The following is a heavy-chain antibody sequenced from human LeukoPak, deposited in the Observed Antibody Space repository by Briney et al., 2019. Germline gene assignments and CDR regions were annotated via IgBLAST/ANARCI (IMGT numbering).Heavy chain of an antibody. J-gene: IGHJ4*02. CDR1: GGSISSYY. CDR3: ARTGYCSGSSCYLNPIDY. Sequence: SETLSLTCTVSGGSISSYYWSWIRQPPGKGLEWIGYIYYSGSSNYNPSLESRVSISVDTSKNQFSLKLNSVTAADTAVYYCARTGYCSGSSCYLNPIDYWSQGTLVTVSS. D-gene: IGHD2-15*01. CDR2: IYYSGSS. V-gene: IGHV4-59*01.